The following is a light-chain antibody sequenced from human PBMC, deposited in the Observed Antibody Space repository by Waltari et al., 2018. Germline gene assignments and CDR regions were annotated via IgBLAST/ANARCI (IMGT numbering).Light chain of an antibody. V-gene: IGKV3-11*01. J-gene: IGKJ2*01. CDR2: DAS. CDR1: QNVTSC. CDR3: QQRGNLPET. Sequence: SCRASQNVTSCLAWYQQKRGQAPRLLIYDASKRATGIPDRISGSGSGTDFTLTISSLEPEDFAIYYCQQRGNLPETFGRGTRVEMK.